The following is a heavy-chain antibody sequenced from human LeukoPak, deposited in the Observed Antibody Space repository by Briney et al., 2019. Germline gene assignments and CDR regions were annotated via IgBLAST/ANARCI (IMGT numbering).Heavy chain of an antibody. CDR1: GYSFTNYW. CDR3: ACRDLTSTWSFP. V-gene: IGHV5-51*01. CDR2: IYPGDSRI. J-gene: IGHJ5*02. D-gene: IGHD6-13*01. Sequence: GESLKISCQGFGYSFTNYWIGWVRRMPGKGMEWMGVIYPGDSRIRYNPSFQGQVTISVDRSISTAYLQWVSLKASDSAMYYCACRDLTSTWSFPWGQGTLVTVSS.